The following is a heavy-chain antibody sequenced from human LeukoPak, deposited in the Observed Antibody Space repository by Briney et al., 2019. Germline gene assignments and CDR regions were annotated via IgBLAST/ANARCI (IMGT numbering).Heavy chain of an antibody. CDR3: AKGGSVWFGAPGVY. Sequence: PGGSLRLSCAASGFTFSSYAMSWVRQAPGKGLEWVSAISGSGGSTYYADSVKGRFTISRDNSKNTLYLQMNSLKAEDTAVYYCAKGGSVWFGAPGVYWGQGTLVTVSS. CDR1: GFTFSSYA. J-gene: IGHJ4*02. D-gene: IGHD3-10*01. CDR2: ISGSGGST. V-gene: IGHV3-23*01.